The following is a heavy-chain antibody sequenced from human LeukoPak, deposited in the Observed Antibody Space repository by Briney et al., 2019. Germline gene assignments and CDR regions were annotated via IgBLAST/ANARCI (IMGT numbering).Heavy chain of an antibody. J-gene: IGHJ3*02. D-gene: IGHD6-13*01. CDR3: ARGQAHGYSSSRDAFDI. Sequence: SETLSLTCTVSGGSISSSNDYWGWIRQPPGKGLEWIGSIYYSGSTHYNPSLKSRVTISVDTSKNQFSLKLSSVTAADTAVYYCARGQAHGYSSSRDAFDIWGQGTMVTVSS. CDR1: GGSISSSNDY. V-gene: IGHV4-39*07. CDR2: IYYSGST.